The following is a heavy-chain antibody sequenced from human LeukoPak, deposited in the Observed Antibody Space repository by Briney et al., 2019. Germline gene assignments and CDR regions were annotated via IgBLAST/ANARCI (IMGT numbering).Heavy chain of an antibody. D-gene: IGHD3-22*01. Sequence: GGSLRLSCAASGFTFSSYAMSWVRQAPGKGLEWVSAISGSGGSTYYADSVKGRFTISRGNSKNTLYLQMNSLRAEDTAVYYCAKGREYYYDSSGYSWGQGTMVTVSS. CDR2: ISGSGGST. CDR3: AKGREYYYDSSGYS. J-gene: IGHJ3*01. V-gene: IGHV3-23*01. CDR1: GFTFSSYA.